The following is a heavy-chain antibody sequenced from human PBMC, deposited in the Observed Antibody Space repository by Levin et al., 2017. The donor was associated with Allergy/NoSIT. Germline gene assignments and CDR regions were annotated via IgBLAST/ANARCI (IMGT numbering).Heavy chain of an antibody. J-gene: IGHJ4*02. Sequence: GSLRLSCAASGFTFRSYWMSWVRQAPGKGLEWVANIKQDGSEKYYLDSVKGRFTISRDNAKNSLYLQMNSLRAEDTAVYFCARSGYSYGYESNWGQGTLVTVSS. CDR3: ARSGYSYGYESN. CDR1: GFTFRSYW. D-gene: IGHD5-18*01. CDR2: IKQDGSEK. V-gene: IGHV3-7*01.